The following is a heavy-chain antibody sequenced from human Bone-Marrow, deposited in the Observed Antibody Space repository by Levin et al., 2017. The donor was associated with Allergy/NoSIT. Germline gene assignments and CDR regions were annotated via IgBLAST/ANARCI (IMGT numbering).Heavy chain of an antibody. CDR2: IKQDGSEK. CDR1: GFTFSSYW. V-gene: IGHV3-7*01. Sequence: GESLKISCAASGFTFSSYWMSWVRQAPGKGLEWVANIKQDGSEKYYVDSVKGRFTISRDNAKNSLYLQMNSLRAEDTAVYYCAREEDELQLGPQAYYGMDVWGQGTTVTVSS. CDR3: AREEDELQLGPQAYYGMDV. J-gene: IGHJ6*02. D-gene: IGHD2-21*01.